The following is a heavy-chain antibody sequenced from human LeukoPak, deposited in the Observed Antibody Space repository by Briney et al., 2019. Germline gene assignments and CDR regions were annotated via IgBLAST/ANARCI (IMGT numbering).Heavy chain of an antibody. D-gene: IGHD5/OR15-5a*01. J-gene: IGHJ4*02. V-gene: IGHV3-21*06. CDR2: IFGDGPGL. CDR1: GFTFSSYS. Sequence: VGSLRLSCAASGFTFSSYSMNWVRQAPGKGLEWVSSIFGDGPGLYYADSVKGRFTISRDNGKNSVYLEMNSLRDDDTAVYYCTREGGSTDAGFWGQGTLVTVSS. CDR3: TREGGSTDAGF.